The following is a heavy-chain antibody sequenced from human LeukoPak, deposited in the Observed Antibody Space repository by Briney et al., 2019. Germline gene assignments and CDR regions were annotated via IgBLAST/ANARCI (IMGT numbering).Heavy chain of an antibody. J-gene: IGHJ4*02. CDR3: ARSKAGGY. V-gene: IGHV3-7*01. CDR1: GYTFNKDW. D-gene: IGHD3-10*01. Sequence: GGSLRLSCAASGYTFNKDWMTWVRQAPGKGLEWVANVNQDGTEKYYVDSVKGRFNISRDNAKNSLYLHMNSLRAEDTAVYYRARSKAGGYWGQGTLVIVST. CDR2: VNQDGTEK.